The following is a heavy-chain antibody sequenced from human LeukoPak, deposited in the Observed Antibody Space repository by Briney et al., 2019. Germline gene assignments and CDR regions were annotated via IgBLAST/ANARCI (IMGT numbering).Heavy chain of an antibody. Sequence: SETLSLTCTVSGDSIISYYWSWIRQPAGKGLEWTGRIHASGDTNYNPSLKSRDTMSVDTSKNQFSLKLSSVTAADTAVYYCARGPRIAAGDTVDYWGQGTLVTVSS. CDR2: IHASGDT. V-gene: IGHV4-4*07. D-gene: IGHD6-13*01. CDR1: GDSIISYY. J-gene: IGHJ4*02. CDR3: ARGPRIAAGDTVDY.